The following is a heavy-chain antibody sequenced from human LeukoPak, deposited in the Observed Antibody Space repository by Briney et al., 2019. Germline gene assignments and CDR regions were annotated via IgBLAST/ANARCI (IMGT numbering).Heavy chain of an antibody. D-gene: IGHD3-22*01. J-gene: IGHJ4*02. Sequence: GGSLRLSCAASGFTFSGNGMHWVRQAPGKGLEWVTFIRYDGATEFYAGSVKGRFTISRDNSKNTLYLQMNSLRVEDTAVYYCAKDQGYYYDSSPSYWGQGTLVTVSS. CDR1: GFTFSGNG. CDR3: AKDQGYYYDSSPSY. CDR2: IRYDGATE. V-gene: IGHV3-30*02.